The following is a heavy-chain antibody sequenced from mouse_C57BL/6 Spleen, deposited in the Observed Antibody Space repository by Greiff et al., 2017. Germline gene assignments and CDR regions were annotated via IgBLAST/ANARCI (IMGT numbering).Heavy chain of an antibody. CDR1: GYTFTDYY. CDR2: INPNNGGT. CDR3: ARRVGLYYFGSSPAWFAY. Sequence: EVQLQQSGPELVKPGASVKISCKASGYTFTDYYMNWVKQSHGKSLEWIGDINPNNGGTSYNQKFKGKATLTVYKSSSTAYMELRSLTSEDSAVYYCARRVGLYYFGSSPAWFAYWGQGTLVTVSA. D-gene: IGHD1-1*01. V-gene: IGHV1-26*01. J-gene: IGHJ3*01.